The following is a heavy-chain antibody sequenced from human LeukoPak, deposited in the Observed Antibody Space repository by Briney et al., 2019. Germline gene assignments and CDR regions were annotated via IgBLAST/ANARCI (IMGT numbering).Heavy chain of an antibody. J-gene: IGHJ4*02. CDR1: GFTVSSNF. Sequence: WGSVTLYCAVSGFTVSSNFMSWLRQAQGQGPEWVSVIYTSGITYYADSVRGRFTISRDNSNNTLYLQMDSLTAEDTAVYYCAREDARGTYSLDYWGQETLVTVS. CDR2: IYTSGIT. D-gene: IGHD1-26*01. V-gene: IGHV3-66*01. CDR3: AREDARGTYSLDY.